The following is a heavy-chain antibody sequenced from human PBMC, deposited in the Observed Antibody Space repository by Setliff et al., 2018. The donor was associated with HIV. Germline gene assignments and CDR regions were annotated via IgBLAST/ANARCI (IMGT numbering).Heavy chain of an antibody. D-gene: IGHD2-21*02. Sequence: PSETLSLTCAVYDGSFSAYYWSWIRQPPGKGLEWIGEINHSGTTNHNPSLKSRVTISVDTSKNQFSLKLSSVTAADTAVYYCARDMTYDAFDIWGQGTMVTVSS. J-gene: IGHJ3*02. CDR3: ARDMTYDAFDI. V-gene: IGHV4-34*01. CDR1: DGSFSAYY. CDR2: INHSGTT.